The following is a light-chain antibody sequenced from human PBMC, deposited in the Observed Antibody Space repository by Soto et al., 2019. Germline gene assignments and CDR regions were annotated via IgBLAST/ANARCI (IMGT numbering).Light chain of an antibody. CDR2: DVS. J-gene: IGLJ2*01. CDR3: SSFTSTSGL. CDR1: VSEVAGYTY. V-gene: IGLV2-14*03. Sequence: QSVLTQPASVSGSPGQSITISCTGAVSEVAGYTYVSWYQQLPGKGPKVIIYDVSNRPSGVSNRFSGSKSGTTASLTISGLQAEDEADYYCSSFTSTSGLFGEGTKLTVL.